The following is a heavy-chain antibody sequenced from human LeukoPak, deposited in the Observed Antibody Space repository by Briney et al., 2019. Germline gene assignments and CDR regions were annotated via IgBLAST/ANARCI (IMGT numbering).Heavy chain of an antibody. V-gene: IGHV1-24*01. CDR3: ATDLPGSGSYGSFDY. D-gene: IGHD1-26*01. J-gene: IGHJ4*02. CDR1: GYTLTELS. CDR2: FDPEDGET. Sequence: ASVKVSCKVSGYTLTELSMHWVRQAPGKGLEWMGGFDPEDGETIYAQKFQGRVTMTEDTSTDTAYMELSSLRSEDTAVYYCATDLPGSGSYGSFDYWGQGTLVTVSS.